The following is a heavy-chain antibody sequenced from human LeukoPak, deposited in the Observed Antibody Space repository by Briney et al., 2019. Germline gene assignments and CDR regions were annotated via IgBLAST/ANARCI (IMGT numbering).Heavy chain of an antibody. D-gene: IGHD3-9*01. Sequence: PGGSLRLSCAASGFTFSSYSMNWVRQAPGKGLELLSYISYNSGTISYGDSVKGRFTVSRDDAANSLYLQMTSLRVDDTAVYYCARGRLRGHFNWMPPPPDYWGQGTLVTVSS. J-gene: IGHJ4*02. CDR1: GFTFSSYS. V-gene: IGHV3-48*04. CDR2: ISYNSGTI. CDR3: ARGRLRGHFNWMPPPPDY.